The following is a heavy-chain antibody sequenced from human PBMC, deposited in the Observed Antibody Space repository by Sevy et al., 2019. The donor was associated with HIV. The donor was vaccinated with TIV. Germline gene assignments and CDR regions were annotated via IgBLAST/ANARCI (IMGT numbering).Heavy chain of an antibody. V-gene: IGHV3-7*03. J-gene: IGHJ3*02. CDR3: ARDSVAGPVHVFDI. CDR1: GFTFSSYW. CDR2: IKQDGSEK. Sequence: GGSLRLSCAASGFTFSSYWMSWVRQAPGKGLEWVANIKQDGSEKYYVDSVKGRFTISRDNAKNSLYLQMNSLRAEDTAVYYCARDSVAGPVHVFDIWGQGTMVTVSS. D-gene: IGHD2-15*01.